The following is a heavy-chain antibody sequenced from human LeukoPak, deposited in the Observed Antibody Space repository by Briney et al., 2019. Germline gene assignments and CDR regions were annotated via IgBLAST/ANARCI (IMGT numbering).Heavy chain of an antibody. CDR1: GGSISSSSYY. D-gene: IGHD5-18*01. CDR3: AREDTAMAMYYFDY. V-gene: IGHV4-39*07. Sequence: SETLSLTCTVSGGSISSSSYYWGWIRQPPGKGLEWIGSIYYSGSTYYNPSLKSRVTISVDTSKNQFSLKLSSVTAADTAVYYCAREDTAMAMYYFDYWGQGALVTVSS. CDR2: IYYSGST. J-gene: IGHJ4*02.